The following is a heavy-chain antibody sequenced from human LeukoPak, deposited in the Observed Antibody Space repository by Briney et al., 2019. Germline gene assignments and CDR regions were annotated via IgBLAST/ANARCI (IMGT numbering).Heavy chain of an antibody. Sequence: PGGSLRLSCAASGFTFSFYGMNWVRQAPGEGLEWVASISSDSTNIYYTDSVKGRFTISRDNAKNSLYLQMNSLILEDTAVYYCARDGSGSGDYWGQGTLVTVSS. CDR1: GFTFSFYG. J-gene: IGHJ4*02. CDR3: ARDGSGSGDY. D-gene: IGHD2-15*01. CDR2: ISSDSTNI. V-gene: IGHV3-21*01.